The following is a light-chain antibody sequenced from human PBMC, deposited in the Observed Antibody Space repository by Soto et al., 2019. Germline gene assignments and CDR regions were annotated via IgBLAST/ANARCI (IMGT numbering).Light chain of an antibody. J-gene: IGKJ1*01. V-gene: IGKV1-5*03. CDR1: RSISSW. Sequence: DIQMTQSPSTLSASVGGTVTITCRASRSISSWLAWYQQRPGMAPKLLIYKASTLQSGVTSRFSGRGYGTEFTLTISHLQPDDSATYYCQQYDVYSTFGQGTKVEI. CDR3: QQYDVYST. CDR2: KAS.